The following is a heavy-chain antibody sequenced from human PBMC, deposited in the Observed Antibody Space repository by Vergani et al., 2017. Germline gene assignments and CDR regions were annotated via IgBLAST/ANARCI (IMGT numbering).Heavy chain of an antibody. CDR2: ISFDGTNE. CDR3: VRGRGLCAGGRCYTDDWDY. D-gene: IGHD2-2*02. CDR1: GFALNRHA. Sequence: QVQLVESGGGVVQPGTSLRLSCVVSGFALNRHAMYWVRQAPGKGLEWVVGISFDGTNEYYPDLVKGRFTISRDIAKNTLYLQVRSLRLEDTGVYHCVRGRGLCAGGRCYTDDWDYWGQGTPVTVSS. V-gene: IGHV3-30-3*01. J-gene: IGHJ4*02.